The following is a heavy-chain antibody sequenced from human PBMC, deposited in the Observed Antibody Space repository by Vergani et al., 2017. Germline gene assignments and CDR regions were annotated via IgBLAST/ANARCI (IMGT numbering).Heavy chain of an antibody. CDR2: ISTNGLTV. CDR1: GFTFTGSY. J-gene: IGHJ1*01. D-gene: IGHD4-23*01. Sequence: QVQLVESGGGLVKPGGSLRLSCAASGFTFTGSYMTWIRQAPGKGLEWIAYISTNGLTVYYADSVKGRFTISRDNAKKSVYLQMTSLRVDDTAVYFCARDQLYVGHCGSDIWGQGALVTVSS. V-gene: IGHV3-11*04. CDR3: ARDQLYVGHCGSDI.